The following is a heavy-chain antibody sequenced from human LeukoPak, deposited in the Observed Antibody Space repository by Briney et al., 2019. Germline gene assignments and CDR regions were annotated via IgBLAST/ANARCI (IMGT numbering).Heavy chain of an antibody. V-gene: IGHV4-39*01. CDR1: GGSISSSSYY. CDR2: IYYSGGT. Sequence: SETLSLTCTVSGGSISSSSYYWGWIRQPPGKGLEWIGSIYYSGGTYYNPSLKSRVTISVDTSKNQFSLKLSSVTAADTAVYYCARMYSSSWYGVYYFDYWGQGTLVTVSS. CDR3: ARMYSSSWYGVYYFDY. D-gene: IGHD6-13*01. J-gene: IGHJ4*02.